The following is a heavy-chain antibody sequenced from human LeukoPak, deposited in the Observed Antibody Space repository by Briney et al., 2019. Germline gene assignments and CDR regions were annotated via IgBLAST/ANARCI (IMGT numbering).Heavy chain of an antibody. CDR3: AKDFRSLWSLCYFDY. Sequence: GGSLRLSCAASGFTFSSYGMHWVRQAPGKGLEWVAVISYDGSNKYYADSVKGRFTISRDNSKNTLYLQMNSLRAEDTAVYYCAKDFRSLWSLCYFDYWGQGTLVTVSS. D-gene: IGHD2-8*02. V-gene: IGHV3-30*18. CDR1: GFTFSSYG. CDR2: ISYDGSNK. J-gene: IGHJ4*02.